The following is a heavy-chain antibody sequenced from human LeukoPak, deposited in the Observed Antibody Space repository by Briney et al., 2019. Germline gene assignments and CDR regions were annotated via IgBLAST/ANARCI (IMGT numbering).Heavy chain of an antibody. CDR2: IKQDGSEK. CDR3: ARNRPNYGDYYGMDV. CDR1: GFTFSSYW. V-gene: IGHV3-7*01. J-gene: IGHJ6*02. Sequence: GGSLSLSCAASGFTFSSYWMSWVRQAPGKGLEWVANIKQDGSEKYYVDSVKGRFTISRDNAKNSLYLQMNSLRAEDTAVYYCARNRPNYGDYYGMDVWGQGTTVTVSS. D-gene: IGHD4-17*01.